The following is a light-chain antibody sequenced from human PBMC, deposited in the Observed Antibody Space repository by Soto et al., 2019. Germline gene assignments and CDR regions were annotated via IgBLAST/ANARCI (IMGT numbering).Light chain of an antibody. CDR1: SSNIGSNY. CDR2: RNN. V-gene: IGLV1-47*01. J-gene: IGLJ3*02. CDR3: AAWDDSLSGWV. Sequence: QSVLTQPPSASGTPGQRVTISCSGSSSNIGSNYVYWYQQLPGTAPKLLIYRNNQRPSGVPDRCSGSKSGTSASRAISGLRSEDEADYYWAAWDDSLSGWVFGGGTKLTV.